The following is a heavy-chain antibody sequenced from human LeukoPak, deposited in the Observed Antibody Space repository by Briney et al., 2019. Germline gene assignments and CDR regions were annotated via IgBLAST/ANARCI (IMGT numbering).Heavy chain of an antibody. J-gene: IGHJ4*02. CDR3: ASPVKYYDTWSGYPPFDY. CDR1: GGTFNNFA. V-gene: IGHV1-69*13. Sequence: ASVKVSCKASGGTFNNFAISWVRQAPGQGLEWVGGIIPMSGTANYAQKFQGRVTITADESTSTAYMELSSLRPEDTAIYYCASPVKYYDTWSGYPPFDYWGQGTLVTVSS. CDR2: IIPMSGTA. D-gene: IGHD3-3*01.